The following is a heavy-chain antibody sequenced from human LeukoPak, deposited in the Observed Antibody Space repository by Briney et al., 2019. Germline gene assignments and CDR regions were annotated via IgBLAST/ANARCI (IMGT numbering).Heavy chain of an antibody. J-gene: IGHJ4*02. CDR2: IAPKSGGA. V-gene: IGHV1-2*02. D-gene: IGHD3-10*01. Sequence: ASVKVSCKASGYTFTDSYIHWVRQAPGQGLEWMAWIAPKSGGASFAQKFQGRVTVTRDTSNTTAYMKLSGLRSDDTAVYSGTRSRAVDYWGQGTLVTVSS. CDR3: TRSRAVDY. CDR1: GYTFTDSY.